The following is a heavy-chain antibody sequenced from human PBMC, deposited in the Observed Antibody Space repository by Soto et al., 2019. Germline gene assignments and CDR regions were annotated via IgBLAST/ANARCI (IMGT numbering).Heavy chain of an antibody. CDR3: ARDVGYTGYEQGNPFDL. D-gene: IGHD5-12*01. V-gene: IGHV4-4*07. CDR1: GGSISRYY. J-gene: IGHJ3*01. CDR2: MYHTGTT. Sequence: PSETLSLTCSVSGGSISRYYWSWIRQTAGKRLEWIGRMYHTGTTDYNPSLKRRLSMSVDTSKNQFSLRLSSVTAADTALYYCARDVGYTGYEQGNPFDLWGQGKMVT.